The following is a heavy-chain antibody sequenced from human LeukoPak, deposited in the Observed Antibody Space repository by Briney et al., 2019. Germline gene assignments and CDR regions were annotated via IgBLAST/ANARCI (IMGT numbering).Heavy chain of an antibody. J-gene: IGHJ4*02. V-gene: IGHV3-11*04. Sequence: GGSLRLSCAASGFTFRDYYMSWVRQAPGKGLEWVSSINNVGSHIYYAGSVKGRFTISRDNTKNSLYLQMNSLRAEDTAVYYCSRDPTYYLRYGYFDYWGQGALVTVSS. CDR2: INNVGSHI. D-gene: IGHD1-26*01. CDR1: GFTFRDYY. CDR3: SRDPTYYLRYGYFDY.